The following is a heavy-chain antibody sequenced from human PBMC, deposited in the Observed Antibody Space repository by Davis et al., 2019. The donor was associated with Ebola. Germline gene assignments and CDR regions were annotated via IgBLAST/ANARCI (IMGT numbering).Heavy chain of an antibody. J-gene: IGHJ5*02. CDR1: GFTFSDYY. D-gene: IGHD1-26*01. V-gene: IGHV3-23*01. CDR2: ISGSGGST. Sequence: GESLKISCAASGFTFSDYYMSWIRQAPGKGLEWVSAISGSGGSTYYADSVKGRFTISRDNSKNTLYLQMNSLRVEDTAVYYCATIAYSGSYYLGGWFDPWGQGTLVTVSS. CDR3: ATIAYSGSYYLGGWFDP.